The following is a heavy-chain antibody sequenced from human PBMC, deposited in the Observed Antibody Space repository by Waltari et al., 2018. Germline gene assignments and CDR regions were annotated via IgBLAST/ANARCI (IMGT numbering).Heavy chain of an antibody. D-gene: IGHD6-19*01. J-gene: IGHJ4*02. V-gene: IGHV3-23*01. CDR1: GFTFSSYA. Sequence: EVQLLESGGGLVQPGGSRRLSCAASGFTFSSYAMSWVRQAPGKGLEWVSAISGSGGSTYYADSVKGRFTISRDNSKNTLYLQMNSLRAEDTAVYYCAKGGYSSGWSFDYWGQGTLVTVSS. CDR3: AKGGYSSGWSFDY. CDR2: ISGSGGST.